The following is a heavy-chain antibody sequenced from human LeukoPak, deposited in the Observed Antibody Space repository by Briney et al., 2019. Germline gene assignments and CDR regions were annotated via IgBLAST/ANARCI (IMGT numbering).Heavy chain of an antibody. D-gene: IGHD2-8*01. J-gene: IGHJ4*02. V-gene: IGHV3-7*01. CDR2: IKQDGSEK. CDR1: GFTFSSYW. Sequence: GGSLRLSCAASGFTFSSYWMSWVSQALGKGLEWVANIKQDGSEKYYVDSVKGRFTISRDNAKNSLYLQMNSLRAEDTAVYYCANLMVPSDYWGQGTLVTVSS. CDR3: ANLMVPSDY.